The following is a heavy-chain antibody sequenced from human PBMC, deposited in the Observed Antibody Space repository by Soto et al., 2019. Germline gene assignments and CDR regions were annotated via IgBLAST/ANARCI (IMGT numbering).Heavy chain of an antibody. CDR2: VYDSGVS. Sequence: PSETLSLTCTVSGGSITSSHWSWIRQPPGKGLEWIAYVYDSGVSNYNPSLKSRITISVDTSKNQFSLRLRPVTAADTAVYYCARCAFGGTRYQYYHMDVWGKGTTVTVSS. V-gene: IGHV4-59*08. D-gene: IGHD3-16*01. J-gene: IGHJ6*03. CDR3: ARCAFGGTRYQYYHMDV. CDR1: GGSITSSH.